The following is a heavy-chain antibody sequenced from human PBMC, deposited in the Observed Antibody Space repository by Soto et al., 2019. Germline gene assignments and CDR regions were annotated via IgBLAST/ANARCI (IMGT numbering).Heavy chain of an antibody. CDR3: ARRDGYPDAFDI. D-gene: IGHD5-12*01. Sequence: PSETLSLTCTVSGGSISSYYWSWIRQPPGKGLEWIGYIYYSGSTNYNPSLKSRVTISVDTSKNQFSLKLSSVTAADTAVYYCARRDGYPDAFDIWGQGTMVTVSS. J-gene: IGHJ3*02. CDR2: IYYSGST. CDR1: GGSISSYY. V-gene: IGHV4-59*01.